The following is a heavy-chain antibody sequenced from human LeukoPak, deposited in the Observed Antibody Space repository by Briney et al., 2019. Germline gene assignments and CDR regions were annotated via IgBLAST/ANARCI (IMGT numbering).Heavy chain of an antibody. CDR3: ASQGSSSSIYYYYYYMDV. CDR1: GGTFSSYA. Sequence: ASVKVSCKASGGTFSSYAISWVRQAPGQGLEWMGGIIPIFGTANYAQKFQGRVTITADRSTSTAYMELSSLRSEDTAVYYCASQGSSSSIYYYYYYMDVWGKGTTVTVSS. CDR2: IIPIFGTA. V-gene: IGHV1-69*06. J-gene: IGHJ6*03. D-gene: IGHD6-6*01.